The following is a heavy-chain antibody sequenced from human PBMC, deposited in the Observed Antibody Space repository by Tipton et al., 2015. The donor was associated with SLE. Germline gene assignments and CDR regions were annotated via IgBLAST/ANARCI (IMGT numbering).Heavy chain of an antibody. CDR2: ISSGSSSR. Sequence: GSLRLSCAASGFTFSDYYMSWVRQAPGKGLEWVSYISSGSSSRNYADSVKGRFTISRDNAKNSLYVQMNSLRADDTAVYYCARENPLGGMDVWGQGTTVTVSS. CDR3: ARENPLGGMDV. V-gene: IGHV3-11*05. CDR1: GFTFSDYY. J-gene: IGHJ6*02. D-gene: IGHD1-14*01.